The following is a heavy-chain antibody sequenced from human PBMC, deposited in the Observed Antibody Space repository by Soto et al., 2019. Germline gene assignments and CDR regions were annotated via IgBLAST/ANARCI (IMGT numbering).Heavy chain of an antibody. CDR3: ARSYYYDSSGYSSLYYYYGMDV. J-gene: IGHJ6*02. V-gene: IGHV1-3*01. CDR1: GYTFTSYA. CDR2: INAGNGNT. Sequence: GASVKVSCKASGYTFTSYAMHWVRQAPGQRLEWMGWINAGNGNTKYSQMFQGRVTITRDTSASTAYMELSSLRSEDTAVYYCARSYYYDSSGYSSLYYYYGMDVWGQGTTVTVSS. D-gene: IGHD3-22*01.